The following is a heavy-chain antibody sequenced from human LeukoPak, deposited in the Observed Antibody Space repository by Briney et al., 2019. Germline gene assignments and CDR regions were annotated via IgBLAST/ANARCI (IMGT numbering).Heavy chain of an antibody. CDR3: ARGIAAAGYAFDI. Sequence: SQTLSLTCTVSGGSISSGDYYWSWIRQPPGKGLEWIGYIYYSGSTYYNPSLKSRVTISVDTSKSQFSLKLSSVTAADTAVYYCARGIAAAGYAFDIWGQGTMVTVSS. D-gene: IGHD6-13*01. CDR2: IYYSGST. J-gene: IGHJ3*02. V-gene: IGHV4-30-4*08. CDR1: GGSISSGDYY.